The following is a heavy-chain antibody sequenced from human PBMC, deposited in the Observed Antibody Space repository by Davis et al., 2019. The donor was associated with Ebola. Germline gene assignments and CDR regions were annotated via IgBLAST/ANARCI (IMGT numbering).Heavy chain of an antibody. CDR2: ISGGGGST. Sequence: GESLKISCAASGFTFKNYGMSWVRQAPGKGLEWVSAISGGGGSTYYADSVKGRFTISRDNSKNTLYLQMNSLRAEDTAVYYCARVTASIGGYWGQGTLVTVSS. D-gene: IGHD3-16*01. CDR1: GFTFKNYG. V-gene: IGHV3-23*01. CDR3: ARVTASIGGY. J-gene: IGHJ4*02.